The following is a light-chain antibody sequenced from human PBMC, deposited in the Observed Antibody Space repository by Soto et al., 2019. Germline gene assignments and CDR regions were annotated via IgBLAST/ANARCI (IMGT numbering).Light chain of an antibody. CDR2: AAS. J-gene: IGKJ5*01. CDR3: QQRYSTSIT. V-gene: IGKV1-39*01. Sequence: DIQMTQSPSTRSSSLGDRVTITCRASQSISRYLNWYQQKPGKAPKLLIYAASSLQSGVPSRFSAIGSGTDFTLTISSLQNEDFATYDGQQRYSTSITFCQGTRLEIK. CDR1: QSISRY.